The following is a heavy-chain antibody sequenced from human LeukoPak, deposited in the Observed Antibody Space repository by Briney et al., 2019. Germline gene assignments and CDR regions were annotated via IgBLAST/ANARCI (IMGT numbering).Heavy chain of an antibody. CDR2: IYYSGNT. D-gene: IGHD4-23*01. V-gene: IGHV4-31*03. CDR3: ARDRYGGTLDY. CDR1: GGSISSGDYY. J-gene: IGHJ4*02. Sequence: SETLSLTCTVSGGSISSGDYYWSWIRQHPGRGLEWIGYIYYSGNTYYNPSPKSRVTISVDTSKNQFSLKLSSVTAADTAVYCCARDRYGGTLDYWGQGTLVTVSS.